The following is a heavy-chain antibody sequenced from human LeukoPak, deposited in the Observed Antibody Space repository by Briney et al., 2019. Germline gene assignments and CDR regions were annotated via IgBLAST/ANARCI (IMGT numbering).Heavy chain of an antibody. D-gene: IGHD3-10*01. CDR2: IYPGDSDT. V-gene: IGHV5-51*01. Sequence: GESLKISCKGSGYSFTSYWIGWVRQMPGKGLEWMGIIYPGDSDTRYSPSFQGQVTISADKSISTAYLQRSSLKASDTAMYYCARSNYGSGSYYRYYYYYMDVWGKGTTVTVSS. CDR1: GYSFTSYW. J-gene: IGHJ6*03. CDR3: ARSNYGSGSYYRYYYYYMDV.